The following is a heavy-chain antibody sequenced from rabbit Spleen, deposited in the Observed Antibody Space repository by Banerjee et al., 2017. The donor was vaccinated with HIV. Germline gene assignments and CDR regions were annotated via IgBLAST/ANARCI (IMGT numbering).Heavy chain of an antibody. J-gene: IGHJ4*01. Sequence: QQQLVESGGDLVKPGASLTLTCKASGVSLNDKDVMCWVRQAPGKGLEWIACINIVTGKSVYASWAKGRFTMSRTSSTTVTLQMTSLTAADTATYFCARDLVAVIGWNFNLWGPGTLVTVS. CDR3: ARDLVAVIGWNFNL. V-gene: IGHV1S45*01. CDR1: GVSLNDKDV. CDR2: INIVTGKS. D-gene: IGHD1-1*01.